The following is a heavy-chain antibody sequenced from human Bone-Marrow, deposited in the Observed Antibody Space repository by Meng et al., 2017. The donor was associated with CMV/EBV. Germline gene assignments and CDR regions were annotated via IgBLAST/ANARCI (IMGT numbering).Heavy chain of an antibody. CDR2: IYHSGST. CDR1: GGSISSSNW. V-gene: IGHV4-4*02. J-gene: IGHJ5*02. Sequence: SETLSLTCAVSGGSISSSNWWSWVRQPPGKGLEWIGEIYHSGSTNYNPSLKSRITISVDTSKNQFSLKLNSVTAADTAVYYCAGHGNYWDANWFDPWGQGTLVTVSS. D-gene: IGHD1-1*01. CDR3: AGHGNYWDANWFDP.